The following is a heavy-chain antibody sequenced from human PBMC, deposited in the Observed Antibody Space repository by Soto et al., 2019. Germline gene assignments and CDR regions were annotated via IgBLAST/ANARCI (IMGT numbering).Heavy chain of an antibody. CDR2: INPNSGGT. CDR3: ARVGDFDWLLYGDYYYGMDV. V-gene: IGHV1-2*02. Sequence: ASVKVSCKPSGYTFTSYGISWVRQAPGQGLGWMGWINPNSGGTNYAQKFHGRVTMTRDTSISTAYMELSRLRSDDTAVYYCARVGDFDWLLYGDYYYGMDVWGQGTTVTVSS. CDR1: GYTFTSYG. J-gene: IGHJ6*02. D-gene: IGHD3-9*01.